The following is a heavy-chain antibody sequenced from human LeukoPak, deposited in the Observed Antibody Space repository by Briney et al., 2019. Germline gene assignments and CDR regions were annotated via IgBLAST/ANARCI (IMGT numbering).Heavy chain of an antibody. CDR1: GGSISSSSYY. CDR3: ARPGGWQDDAFDI. D-gene: IGHD3-16*01. V-gene: IGHV4-39*01. CDR2: IYYSGST. J-gene: IGHJ3*02. Sequence: ASETLSLTCTVSGGSISSSSYYWGWIRQPPGKGLEWIGSIYYSGSTYYNPSLKSRVTISVATSKNQFSLKLSSVTAADTAVYYCARPGGWQDDAFDIWHQGTMVTGSS.